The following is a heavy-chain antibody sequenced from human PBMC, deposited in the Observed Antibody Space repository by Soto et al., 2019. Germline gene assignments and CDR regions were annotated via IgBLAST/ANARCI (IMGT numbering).Heavy chain of an antibody. CDR3: ARGYCSGGSCELGPGFDY. CDR1: GDSVSTNSGV. Sequence: FQTLSLTCVISGDSVSTNSGVWNWIRQSPSRGLEWLGRTYYRSKWFNEYAVSVKSRITINPDTSKNQFSLQLNSVTPEDTAVYYCARGYCSGGSCELGPGFDYWGQGTLVTVSS. V-gene: IGHV6-1*01. J-gene: IGHJ4*02. D-gene: IGHD2-15*01. CDR2: TYYRSKWFN.